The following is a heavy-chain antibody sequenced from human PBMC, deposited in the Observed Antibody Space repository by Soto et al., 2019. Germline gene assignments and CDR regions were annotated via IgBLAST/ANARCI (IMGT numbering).Heavy chain of an antibody. CDR1: GYTFTNND. CDR2: MNTNSGNT. J-gene: IGHJ5*02. D-gene: IGHD3-16*01. Sequence: ASVKVSFKASGYTFTNNDINWVRQAPGQGLEWIGWMNTNSGNTGYAQKFQGRVTMTRNTSISTAYMELSSLRSEDTAVYYCARTVLRGGWFDPWGQGTLVTVSS. V-gene: IGHV1-8*01. CDR3: ARTVLRGGWFDP.